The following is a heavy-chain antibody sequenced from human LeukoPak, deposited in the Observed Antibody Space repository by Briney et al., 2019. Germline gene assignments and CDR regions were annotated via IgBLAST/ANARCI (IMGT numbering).Heavy chain of an antibody. CDR3: ARASGGIAAAGTTGIIDY. D-gene: IGHD6-13*01. CDR1: GGSISSYY. J-gene: IGHJ4*02. Sequence: SETPSLTCTVSGGSISSYYWSWIRQPPGKGLEWIGYIYYSGSTNYNPSLKSRVTISVDTSKNQFSLKLSSVTAADTAVYYCARASGGIAAAGTTGIIDYWGQGTLVTVSS. CDR2: IYYSGST. V-gene: IGHV4-59*01.